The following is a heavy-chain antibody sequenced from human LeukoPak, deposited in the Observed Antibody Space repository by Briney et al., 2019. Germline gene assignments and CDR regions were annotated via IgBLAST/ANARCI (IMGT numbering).Heavy chain of an antibody. J-gene: IGHJ2*01. CDR1: GFTFSSYS. CDR2: INYNGRAI. Sequence: GGSLRLSCAASGFTFSSYSMNWVRQAPGKGLEWVSYINYNGRAIYYADSVKGRFTISRDNAKNSLYLQMNSLRSEDTAVYYCARDEYSSSWRNPAGWYFDLWGRGTLVTVSS. D-gene: IGHD6-13*01. CDR3: ARDEYSSSWRNPAGWYFDL. V-gene: IGHV3-48*04.